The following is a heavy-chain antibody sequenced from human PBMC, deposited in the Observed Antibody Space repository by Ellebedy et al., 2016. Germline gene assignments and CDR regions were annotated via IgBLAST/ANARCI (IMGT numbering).Heavy chain of an antibody. V-gene: IGHV1-3*01. CDR1: GYTFTSYA. CDR3: VRDIDYTLDY. CDR2: INAGNGNT. J-gene: IGHJ4*02. D-gene: IGHD4-11*01. Sequence: ASVKVSXKASGYTFTSYAMHWVRQAPGQRLEWMGWINAGNGNTKYSQKFQDRVTLTTDTSTTTAYMDLRSLRSDDTAMYYCVRDIDYTLDYWGQGTQVTVSS.